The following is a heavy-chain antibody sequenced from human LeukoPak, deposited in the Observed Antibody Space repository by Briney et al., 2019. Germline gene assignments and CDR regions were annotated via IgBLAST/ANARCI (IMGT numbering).Heavy chain of an antibody. J-gene: IGHJ3*02. V-gene: IGHV3-33*01. CDR2: IWYDGSNK. Sequence: GRSLRLSCAASGVTFSSYGMHWVRQAPGKGLEWVAVIWYDGSNKYYADSVKGRFTISRDNSKNTLYLQMNSLRAEDTAVYYCARATKGIVGAEDAFDIWGQGTMVTVSS. CDR3: ARATKGIVGAEDAFDI. D-gene: IGHD1-26*01. CDR1: GVTFSSYG.